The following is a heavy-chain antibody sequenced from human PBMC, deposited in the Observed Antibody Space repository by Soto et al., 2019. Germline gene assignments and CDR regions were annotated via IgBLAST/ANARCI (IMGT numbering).Heavy chain of an antibody. D-gene: IGHD4-4*01. J-gene: IGHJ6*02. CDR3: ARDTDAYSNYNYVCGMDF. V-gene: IGHV3-7*05. Sequence: EVQLVESGGGLVQPGGSLRLSCAASGFTFSSYWMSWVRQAPGKGLEWVANIKQDGSETYYVDSVKGRFTISRDDAKNSMYLQMNSLRAWDTAVYYCARDTDAYSNYNYVCGMDFLGQGTTVTVSS. CDR2: IKQDGSET. CDR1: GFTFSSYW.